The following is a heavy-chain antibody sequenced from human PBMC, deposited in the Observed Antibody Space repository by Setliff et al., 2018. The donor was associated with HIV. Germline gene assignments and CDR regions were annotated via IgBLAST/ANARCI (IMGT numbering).Heavy chain of an antibody. J-gene: IGHJ3*02. CDR3: ATDRPTYYDYVWGSPNGRKAFDI. CDR1: GYTLTELS. Sequence: ASVKVSCKVSGYTLTELSMHWVRQAPGKGLEWMGSFDPEDGETTYAQKFQGRVTMTEDTSTDTAYMELSSLISEDTAVCYCATDRPTYYDYVWGSPNGRKAFDIWGQGTMVTVSS. CDR2: FDPEDGET. D-gene: IGHD3-16*01. V-gene: IGHV1-24*01.